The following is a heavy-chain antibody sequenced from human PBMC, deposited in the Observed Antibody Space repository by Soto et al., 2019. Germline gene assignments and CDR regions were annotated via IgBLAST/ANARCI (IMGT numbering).Heavy chain of an antibody. CDR1: GGSISSGGYY. J-gene: IGHJ2*01. CDR3: ARAPKGCSGGSCYSYWYFDL. Sequence: QVQLQESGPGLVKPSQTLSLTCTVSGGSISSGGYYWSWIRQHPGKGLEWIGYIYYSGSTYYNPSLKRRVTISVDTSKNQFSLKLSSVTAADTAVYYCARAPKGCSGGSCYSYWYFDLWGRGTLVTVSS. D-gene: IGHD2-15*01. V-gene: IGHV4-31*03. CDR2: IYYSGST.